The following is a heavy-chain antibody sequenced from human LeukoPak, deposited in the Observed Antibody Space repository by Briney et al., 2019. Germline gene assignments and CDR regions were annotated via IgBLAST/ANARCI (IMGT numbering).Heavy chain of an antibody. D-gene: IGHD3-10*01. J-gene: IGHJ4*02. CDR3: VNGGSYLTK. CDR2: IYFTGTT. Sequence: SETLSLTCTVSGGSISSYWSWIRQSPGKGLEWIGYIYFTGTTNYNPSLKSRLTISIDTSRNQFSLKLSSATAADTAIYYCVNGGSYLTKWGQGTLVTVSS. V-gene: IGHV4-59*01. CDR1: GGSISSY.